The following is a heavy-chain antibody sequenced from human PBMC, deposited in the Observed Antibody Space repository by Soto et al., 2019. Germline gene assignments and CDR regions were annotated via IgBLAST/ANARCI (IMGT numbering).Heavy chain of an antibody. CDR2: IYYSGST. CDR3: ARVVVAATHNWFDP. D-gene: IGHD2-15*01. CDR1: GGSISSGGYY. Sequence: QVQLQESGPGLVKPSQTLSLTCTVSGGSISSGGYYWSWIRQHPGKGLEWIGYIYYSGSTYYNPSLKSRVTISVDTSKNQCYLKLSSVTAADTAVYYCARVVVAATHNWFDPWGQGTLVTVSS. V-gene: IGHV4-31*03. J-gene: IGHJ5*02.